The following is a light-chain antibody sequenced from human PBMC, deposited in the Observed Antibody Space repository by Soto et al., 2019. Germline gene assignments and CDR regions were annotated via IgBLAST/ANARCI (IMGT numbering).Light chain of an antibody. CDR2: EVS. CDR3: CSYVSSKTYV. J-gene: IGLJ1*01. Sequence: QPVLTQPASVSGSPGQSITISCTGTRTDVGGYNFVSWYQQHPGKAPKVIIYEVSNRPSGVSDRFSGSKSDNTASLTISGLQAEDEADYYCCSYVSSKTYVFGTGTKLTVL. V-gene: IGLV2-14*01. CDR1: RTDVGGYNF.